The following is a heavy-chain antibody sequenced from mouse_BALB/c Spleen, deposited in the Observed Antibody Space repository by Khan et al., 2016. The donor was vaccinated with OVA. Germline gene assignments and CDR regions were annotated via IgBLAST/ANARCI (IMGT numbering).Heavy chain of an antibody. V-gene: IGHV1-4*01. CDR1: GYTFTSYT. CDR3: VRSGAYYRYDSYFDG. CDR2: INPSNGYT. Sequence: VQLQESGAELARPGASVKMSCKASGYTFTSYTMHWVKQRPGQGLEWIGYINPSNGYTNYNQKFKDKATLTADKSSSTAYMQLSSLTSEDSAVYYCVRSGAYYRYDSYFDGWGAGTTVTVSS. J-gene: IGHJ1*01. D-gene: IGHD2-14*01.